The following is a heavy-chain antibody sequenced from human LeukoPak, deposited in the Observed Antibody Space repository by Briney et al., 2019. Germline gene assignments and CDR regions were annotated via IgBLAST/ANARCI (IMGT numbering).Heavy chain of an antibody. V-gene: IGHV3-30*18. D-gene: IGHD3-9*01. CDR3: AKVLGTREYYDILTGPFDY. J-gene: IGHJ4*02. Sequence: PGGSLRLSCAASGFTFSSYGMHWVRQAPGKGLEWVAVISYDGSNKYYADSVKGRFTISRYNSKNTLYLQMNSLRAEDTAVYYCAKVLGTREYYDILTGPFDYWGQGTLVTVSS. CDR1: GFTFSSYG. CDR2: ISYDGSNK.